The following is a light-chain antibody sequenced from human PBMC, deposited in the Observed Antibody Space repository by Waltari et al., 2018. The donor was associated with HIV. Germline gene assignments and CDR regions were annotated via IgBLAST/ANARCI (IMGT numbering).Light chain of an antibody. CDR3: QQYNNWPLS. CDR2: GAS. V-gene: IGKV3-15*01. J-gene: IGKJ2*01. CDR1: QSFSSD. Sequence: EIVMTLSPATLSVSPGERATLSCRASQSFSSDLAWYQHKPGQAPRLLIYGASTRAAGIPARFSGSGSGTEFTLTISSLQSEDFAVYYCQQYNNWPLSFGQGTKLEIK.